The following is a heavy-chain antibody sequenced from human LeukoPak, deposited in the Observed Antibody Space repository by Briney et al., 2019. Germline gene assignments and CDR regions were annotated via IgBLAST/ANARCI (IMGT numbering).Heavy chain of an antibody. J-gene: IGHJ4*02. Sequence: NPSETLSLICAVYGGSFSGYYWSWIRQPPGKGLEWIGEINHSGSTNYNPSLKSRVTISVDTSKNQFSLKLSSVTAADTAVYYCARGLSYYDYFDYWGQGTLVTVSS. D-gene: IGHD3-22*01. CDR1: GGSFSGYY. CDR2: INHSGST. CDR3: ARGLSYYDYFDY. V-gene: IGHV4-34*01.